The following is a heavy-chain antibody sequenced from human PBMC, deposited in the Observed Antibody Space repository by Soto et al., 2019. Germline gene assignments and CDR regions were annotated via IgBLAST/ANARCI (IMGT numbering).Heavy chain of an antibody. CDR1: GFTFSSFA. CDR2: INKSGGST. D-gene: IGHD1-1*01. CDR3: AKHPPTTGTTFDY. V-gene: IGHV3-23*01. J-gene: IGHJ4*02. Sequence: GGSLRLSCAASGFTFSSFAMSWVRQAPGKGLEWVSTINKSGGSTYYADSMKVRFTISRDNSKNMLFLQINGLRAEDTAVYYCAKHPPTTGTTFDYWGRGTLVTVSS.